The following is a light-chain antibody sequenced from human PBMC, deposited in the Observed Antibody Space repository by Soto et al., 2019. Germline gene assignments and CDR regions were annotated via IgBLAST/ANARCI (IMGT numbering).Light chain of an antibody. CDR1: SSNIGAGFD. CDR3: QTWVSGIRV. J-gene: IGLJ3*02. Sequence: QSVLTQPPSVSGAPGQRVTISCTGSSSNIGAGFDVHWYQQLPGAAPKLLIYGNSNRPSGVPDRFSGSKSGTSASLAITGLQAEDEADYYCQTWVSGIRVFGGGTKLTVL. CDR2: GNS. V-gene: IGLV1-40*01.